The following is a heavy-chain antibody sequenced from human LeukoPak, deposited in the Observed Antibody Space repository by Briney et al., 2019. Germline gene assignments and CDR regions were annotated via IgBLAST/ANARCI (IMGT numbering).Heavy chain of an antibody. Sequence: GGSLTLSCAASGFTFSSYAMSWVRQAPGKGLEWVSAISGCGGSTYYADSVKDRLTISRDNSKNTLYLQMNSRRAEDTAVYYGAKTGIAAAGTVYWGQGTLVTVSS. CDR2: ISGCGGST. J-gene: IGHJ4*02. CDR3: AKTGIAAAGTVY. CDR1: GFTFSSYA. D-gene: IGHD6-13*01. V-gene: IGHV3-23*01.